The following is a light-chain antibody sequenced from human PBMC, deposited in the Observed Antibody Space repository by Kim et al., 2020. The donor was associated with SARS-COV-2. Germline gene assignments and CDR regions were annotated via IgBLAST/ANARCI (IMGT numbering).Light chain of an antibody. J-gene: IGKJ1*01. CDR2: DAS. CDR3: QQYSTYSWT. Sequence: DIQMTQSPSTLSASIGDRVTITCRASQSINNWLAWYQQKPGKAPKVLIYDASTLQSGVPSRFSGSKSGTEFTLTISSLQPDDSVVYYCQQYSTYSWTFGRGTKVEIK. CDR1: QSINNW. V-gene: IGKV1-5*01.